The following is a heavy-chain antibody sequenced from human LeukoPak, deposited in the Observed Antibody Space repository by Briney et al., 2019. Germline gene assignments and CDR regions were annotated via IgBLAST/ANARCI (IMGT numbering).Heavy chain of an antibody. CDR1: GFTFSSYG. CDR2: ISYDGSNK. D-gene: IGHD5-18*01. J-gene: IGHJ4*02. CDR3: AKEVWFEYSYGYGAPFDY. Sequence: GGSLRLSCAASGFTFSSYGMHWVRQAPGKGLEWVAVISYDGSNKYYADSVKGRFTISRDNSKNTLYLQMNSLRAEDTAVYYCAKEVWFEYSYGYGAPFDYWGQGTLVTVSS. V-gene: IGHV3-30*18.